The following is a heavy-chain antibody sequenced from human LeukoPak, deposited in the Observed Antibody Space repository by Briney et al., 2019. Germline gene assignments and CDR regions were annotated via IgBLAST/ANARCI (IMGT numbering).Heavy chain of an antibody. J-gene: IGHJ4*02. D-gene: IGHD3-22*01. V-gene: IGHV1-18*01. CDR3: ARDDPAYDTSGYYYY. CDR1: GYILTGFV. CDR2: ISSYNANT. Sequence: GASVKVSCKTSGYILTGFVISWVRQAPGQGLEWMGCISSYNANTNYAQKFQGRVTMTIDTSTTTAYMELRSLRSDDTAVYYCARDDPAYDTSGYYYYWGQGTLVTVSS.